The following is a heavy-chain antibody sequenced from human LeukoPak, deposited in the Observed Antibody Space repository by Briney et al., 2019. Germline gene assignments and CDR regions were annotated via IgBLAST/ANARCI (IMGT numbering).Heavy chain of an antibody. Sequence: SETLSLTGAVYGGSFSGYYWSWIRQPPGKGLEWIGEINHSGSTNYNPSLKSRVTISVDTSKNQFSLKLSSVTAADTAVYYCAREGSSSWYWSYYDYWGQGTLVTVSS. D-gene: IGHD6-13*01. V-gene: IGHV4-34*01. CDR3: AREGSSSWYWSYYDY. CDR2: INHSGST. J-gene: IGHJ4*02. CDR1: GGSFSGYY.